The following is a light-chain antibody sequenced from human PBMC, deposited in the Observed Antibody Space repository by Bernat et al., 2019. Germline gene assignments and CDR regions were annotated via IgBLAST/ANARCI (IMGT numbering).Light chain of an antibody. V-gene: IGKV1-39*01. J-gene: IGKJ1*01. CDR1: QSISSY. Sequence: DIQMTQSPSSLSASVGDRVTITCRASQSISSYLNWYQQKPGKAPKLLIYAASSLQSGVPSRFSGSGSGTDFTLTISSLQPEDFATYYCQQIYSTPWAFVHETKVEI. CDR3: QQIYSTPWA. CDR2: AAS.